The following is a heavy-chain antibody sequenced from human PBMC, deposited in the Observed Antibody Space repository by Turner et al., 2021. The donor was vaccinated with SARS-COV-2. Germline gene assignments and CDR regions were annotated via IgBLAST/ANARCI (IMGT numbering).Heavy chain of an antibody. CDR2: ISRSSSTM. J-gene: IGHJ6*02. V-gene: IGHV3-48*01. Sequence: EVQLVESGGGLVQPGGSLRPSCVASGFTFSSYAMSWVRQAPGNGLEWVSNISRSSSTMYYADSVKGRFTISRDKAKNSLYLQMNGLRAEDRAVYYCARVDGMDVWGQGTTVTVSS. CDR3: ARVDGMDV. CDR1: GFTFSSYA.